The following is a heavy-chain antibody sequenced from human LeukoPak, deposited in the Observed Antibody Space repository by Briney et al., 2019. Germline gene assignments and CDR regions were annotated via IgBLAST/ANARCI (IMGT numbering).Heavy chain of an antibody. CDR2: IHYSGTT. Sequence: SETLSLTCNVSGDSISRSSYYWGWIRQPPGKGLEWIGIIHYSGTTSYNPSLKSRVTISVDTSRNQFSLNLNSVTATDTAVYYCARHFGGSSNCDYWGQGTLVTVSS. J-gene: IGHJ4*02. D-gene: IGHD1-26*01. V-gene: IGHV4-39*01. CDR3: ARHFGGSSNCDY. CDR1: GDSISRSSYY.